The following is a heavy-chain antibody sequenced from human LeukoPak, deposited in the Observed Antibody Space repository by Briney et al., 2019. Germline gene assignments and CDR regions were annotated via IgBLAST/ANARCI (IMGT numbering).Heavy chain of an antibody. D-gene: IGHD5-24*01. J-gene: IGHJ6*02. Sequence: KPSETLSLTCAVYGGSFSGYYWSWIRQPPGKGLEWIGEINHSGSTNYNPSLKSRVTMSVDTSKNQFSLKLSSVTAADTAVYYCARLERRYCYYGMDVWGQGTTVTVSS. CDR1: GGSFSGYY. V-gene: IGHV4-34*01. CDR3: ARLERRYCYYGMDV. CDR2: INHSGST.